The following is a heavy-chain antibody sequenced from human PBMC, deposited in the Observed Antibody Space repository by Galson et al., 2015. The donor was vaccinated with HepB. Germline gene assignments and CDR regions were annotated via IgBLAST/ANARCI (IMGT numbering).Heavy chain of an antibody. CDR2: IYSGGST. V-gene: IGHV3-66*01. D-gene: IGHD6-25*01. CDR1: GFTVSSNY. Sequence: SLRLSCAASGFTVSSNYMSWVRQAPGKGLEWVSVIYSGGSTYYADSVKGRFTISRDNSKNTLYLQMNSLRAEDTAVYYCARDRAAGFYFDYWGQGTLVTVSS. J-gene: IGHJ4*02. CDR3: ARDRAAGFYFDY.